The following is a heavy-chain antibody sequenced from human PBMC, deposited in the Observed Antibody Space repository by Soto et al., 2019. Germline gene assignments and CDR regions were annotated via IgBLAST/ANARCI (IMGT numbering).Heavy chain of an antibody. J-gene: IGHJ4*02. D-gene: IGHD3-3*01. CDR2: IDPSDSYT. V-gene: IGHV5-10-1*01. CDR1: GYSFTSYW. CDR3: ARRYYDFWSGYPLEY. Sequence: GESLKISCKGSGYSFTSYWISWVRQMPGKGLEWMGRIDPSDSYTNYSPSFQGHVTISADKSISTAYLQWSSLKASDTAMYYCARRYYDFWSGYPLEYWGQGTQVTVSS.